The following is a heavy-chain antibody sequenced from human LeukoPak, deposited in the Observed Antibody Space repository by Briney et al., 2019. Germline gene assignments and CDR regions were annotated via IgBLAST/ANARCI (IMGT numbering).Heavy chain of an antibody. CDR3: ARTPPYYYDSGGYYSGFDY. CDR1: GFTFSSYA. Sequence: GRSLRLSCAASGFTFSSYAMHWVRQAPGKGLEWVAVISYDGSNKYYADSVKGRFTISRDNSKNTLYLQMNSLRAEDTAVYYCARTPPYYYDSGGYYSGFDYWGQGTLVTVSS. V-gene: IGHV3-30-3*01. J-gene: IGHJ4*02. CDR2: ISYDGSNK. D-gene: IGHD3-22*01.